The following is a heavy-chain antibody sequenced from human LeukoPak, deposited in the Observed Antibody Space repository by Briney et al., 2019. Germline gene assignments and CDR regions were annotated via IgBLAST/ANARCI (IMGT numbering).Heavy chain of an antibody. D-gene: IGHD6-25*01. CDR3: ARGLGSSEGY. CDR1: GYTFTSYG. Sequence: ASVKVSCKASGYTFTSYGISWVRQAPGQGLEWMGWISAYNGNTNYAQKFQGRVTMTRDMSTSTVYMELSSLRSEDTAVYYCARGLGSSEGYWGQGTLVTVSS. J-gene: IGHJ4*02. V-gene: IGHV1-18*01. CDR2: ISAYNGNT.